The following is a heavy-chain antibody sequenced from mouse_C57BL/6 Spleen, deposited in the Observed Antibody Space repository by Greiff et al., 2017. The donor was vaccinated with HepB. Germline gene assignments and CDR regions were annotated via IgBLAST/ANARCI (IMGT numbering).Heavy chain of an antibody. J-gene: IGHJ2*01. D-gene: IGHD1-1*01. V-gene: IGHV1-69*01. CDR2: IDPSDSYT. Sequence: VQLQQPGAELVMPGASVKLSCKASGYTFTSYWMHWVKQRPGQGLEWIGEIDPSDSYTNYNQKFKGKSTLTVDKSSSTAYMQRSILTSEDSAVYYCARSYYSGSSYVPFDYWGQGTTLTVSS. CDR3: ARSYYSGSSYVPFDY. CDR1: GYTFTSYW.